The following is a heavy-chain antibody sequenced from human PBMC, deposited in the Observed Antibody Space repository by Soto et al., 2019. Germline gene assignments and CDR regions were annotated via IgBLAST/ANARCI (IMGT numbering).Heavy chain of an antibody. Sequence: QVQLVESGGGVVQPGRSLRLSCAASEFSFSTYPMHWVRQAPGKGLEWLAVISYDGSSEYYADSVKGRFTISRDNSKNTLYLQMNSLRLEDTAVYYCASGRAMDVWGQGTTVTVSS. CDR3: ASGRAMDV. CDR2: ISYDGSSE. CDR1: EFSFSTYP. J-gene: IGHJ6*02. V-gene: IGHV3-30-3*01.